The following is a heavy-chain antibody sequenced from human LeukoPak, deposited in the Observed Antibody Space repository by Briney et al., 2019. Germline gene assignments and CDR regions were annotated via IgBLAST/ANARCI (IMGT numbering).Heavy chain of an antibody. CDR2: ISGSGGST. D-gene: IGHD3-22*01. J-gene: IGHJ4*02. Sequence: GGSLRLSCAAPGFTFSSYAMSWVRQAPGKGLEWVSAISGSGGSTYYADSVKGRFTISRDNSKNTLYLQMNSLRAEDTAVYYCAKDRSPLGYYYDSSGTLDYWGQGTLVTVSS. V-gene: IGHV3-23*01. CDR3: AKDRSPLGYYYDSSGTLDY. CDR1: GFTFSSYA.